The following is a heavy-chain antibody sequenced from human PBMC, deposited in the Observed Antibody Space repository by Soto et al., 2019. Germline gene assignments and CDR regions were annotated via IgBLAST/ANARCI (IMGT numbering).Heavy chain of an antibody. CDR3: ARGIAAAGTLGHWFDP. CDR1: GGSFSGYY. Sequence: SETLSLSCAVYGGSFSGYYWSWIRQPPGKGLEWIGEINHSGSTNYNPSLKSRVTISVDTSKNQFSLKLSSVTAADTAVYYCARGIAAAGTLGHWFDPWGQGTLVTVSS. CDR2: INHSGST. J-gene: IGHJ5*02. D-gene: IGHD6-13*01. V-gene: IGHV4-34*01.